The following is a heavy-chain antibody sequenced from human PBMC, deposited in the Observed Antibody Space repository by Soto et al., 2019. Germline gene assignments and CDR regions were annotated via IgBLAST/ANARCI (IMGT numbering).Heavy chain of an antibody. V-gene: IGHV3-23*01. CDR2: ISGSGGST. CDR3: ASCGLSNTVVTPFY. J-gene: IGHJ4*02. D-gene: IGHD2-21*02. Sequence: EVQLLESGGGLVQPGGSLRLSCAASGFTFSSYAMSWVRQAPGKGLEWVSAISGSGGSTYYADSVKGRFTISRDNSKNTPYLQMKNPRAEDPAGYYLASCGLSNTVVTPFYWGQGTLVTVSS. CDR1: GFTFSSYA.